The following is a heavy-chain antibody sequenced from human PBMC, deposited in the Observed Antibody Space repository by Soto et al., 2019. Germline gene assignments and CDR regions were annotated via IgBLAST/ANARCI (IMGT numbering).Heavy chain of an antibody. Sequence: SETLSLTCTVSGGSVSSGNYYCSWIRQPPGKGLEWIGYMYYGVSTNYNPSLKSRATIPVDTSKNQFSLKLSSVTAADTAVYYCARGKYRSGIIMVRGSSNDYWGNGTLVTVS. V-gene: IGHV4-61*01. CDR1: GGSVSSGNYY. J-gene: IGHJ4*01. D-gene: IGHD3-10*01. CDR2: MYYGVST. CDR3: ARGKYRSGIIMVRGSSNDY.